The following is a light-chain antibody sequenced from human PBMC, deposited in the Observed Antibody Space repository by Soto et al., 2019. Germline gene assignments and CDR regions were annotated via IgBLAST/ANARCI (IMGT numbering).Light chain of an antibody. CDR2: WAS. J-gene: IGKJ3*01. CDR3: QQYYSTPFT. Sequence: DIVMTQSPDSLAVSLGERATIYCKSSQSVLYSSNNHNYLAWYQQKAGQPPKLLIYWASTRQSGVPDRFSGSRSGTDFTLTISSLQAEDVAVYYCQQYYSTPFTFGPGTKVDIK. V-gene: IGKV4-1*01. CDR1: QSVLYSSNNHNY.